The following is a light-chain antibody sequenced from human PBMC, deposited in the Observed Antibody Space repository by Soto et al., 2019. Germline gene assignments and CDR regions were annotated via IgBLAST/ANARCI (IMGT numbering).Light chain of an antibody. CDR3: QQSYSTLYT. V-gene: IGKV1-39*01. J-gene: IGKJ2*01. CDR1: QSISSY. Sequence: DIQMTQSPSSLSASVGDRVTITCRASQSISSYLNWYQQNPGKAPKLLIYAASSLQSGVPSRFSGSGSGTDVTLTISSLQPEDFATYYCQQSYSTLYTFGQGTKLEIK. CDR2: AAS.